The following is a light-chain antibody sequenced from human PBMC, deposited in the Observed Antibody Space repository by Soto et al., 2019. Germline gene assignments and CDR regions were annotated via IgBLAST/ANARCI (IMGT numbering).Light chain of an antibody. CDR1: QHIERW. CDR3: HQAHTFPYT. CDR2: GAS. V-gene: IGKV1-12*01. Sequence: DIQLTQSPSSVSASVGDRVTITCRANQHIERWLAWFQQKPGKAPELLIYGASILESWVPSRFNGSRSGTDFTLTISGLQPEDFATYYCHQAHTFPYTFGPGTKVDMK. J-gene: IGKJ3*01.